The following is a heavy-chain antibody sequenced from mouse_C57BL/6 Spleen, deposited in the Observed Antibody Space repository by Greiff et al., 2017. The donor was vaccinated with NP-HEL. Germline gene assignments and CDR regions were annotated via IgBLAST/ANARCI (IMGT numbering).Heavy chain of an antibody. V-gene: IGHV5-17*01. CDR2: ISSGSSTI. CDR3: ARPPYDGYYGWFAY. CDR1: GFTFSDYG. Sequence: EVQLVESGGGLVKPGGSLKLSCAASGFTFSDYGMHWVRQAPEKGLEWVAYISSGSSTIYYADTVKGRFTISRDNAKNTLFLQVTSLRSEDTAMYYCARPPYDGYYGWFAYWGQGTLVTVSA. D-gene: IGHD2-3*01. J-gene: IGHJ3*01.